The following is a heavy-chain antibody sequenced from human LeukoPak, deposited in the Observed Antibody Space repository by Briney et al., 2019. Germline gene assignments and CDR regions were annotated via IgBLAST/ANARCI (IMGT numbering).Heavy chain of an antibody. D-gene: IGHD1-26*01. CDR2: INIDGSST. J-gene: IGHJ4*02. V-gene: IGHV3-74*03. CDR1: GFSLSNYW. CDR3: SRGAPGSGKSSWSH. Sequence: GSLRLSCAASGFSLSNYWMHWVRQAPGKGLVWVSRINIDGSSTTYADSVKGRFTISRDNAKNTVYLQMNSLRVDDTGVYFCSRGAPGSGKSSWSHWGQGTLVTVSS.